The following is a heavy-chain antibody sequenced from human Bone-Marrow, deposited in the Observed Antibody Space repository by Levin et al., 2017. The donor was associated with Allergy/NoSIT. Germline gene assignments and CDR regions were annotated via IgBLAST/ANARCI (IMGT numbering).Heavy chain of an antibody. Sequence: LSLPCAVSGFTFNNSAMHWVRQAPGKGLEWVAIVSYDGSNTYYADSVKGRFTISRENSKDTLYLQMNSLRAEDAAVYYCARDRELRYFDWLRSVGVYYAMDVWGQGTTVTVSS. CDR3: ARDRELRYFDWLRSVGVYYAMDV. D-gene: IGHD3-9*01. V-gene: IGHV3-30*04. CDR2: VSYDGSNT. J-gene: IGHJ6*02. CDR1: GFTFNNSA.